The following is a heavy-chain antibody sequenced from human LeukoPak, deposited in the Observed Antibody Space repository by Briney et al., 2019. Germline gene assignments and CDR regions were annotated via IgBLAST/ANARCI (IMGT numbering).Heavy chain of an antibody. CDR3: AKDWRIVGATTLYYFDY. CDR1: GFTFSSYG. J-gene: IGHJ4*02. D-gene: IGHD1-26*01. CDR2: IRYDGSNK. Sequence: GGSLRLSCAASGFTFSSYGMRWVRQAPGKGLEWVAFIRYDGSNKYYADSVKGRFTISRDNSKNTLYLQMNSLRAEDTAVYYCAKDWRIVGATTLYYFDYWGQGTLVTVSS. V-gene: IGHV3-30*02.